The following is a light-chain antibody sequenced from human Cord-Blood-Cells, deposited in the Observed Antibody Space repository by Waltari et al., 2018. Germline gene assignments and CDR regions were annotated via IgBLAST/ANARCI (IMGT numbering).Light chain of an antibody. V-gene: IGLV2-23*02. CDR1: SSDVWSYNL. CDR3: CSYAGSSTWV. J-gene: IGLJ3*02. Sequence: QSALTQPASVSGSPGQSITISCTGTSSDVWSYNLVSWYQPHPVKAPKLMIYEVSKRPSGVSNRFSGSKSGNMASLTISGLQAEDEADYYCCSYAGSSTWVFGGGTKLTVL. CDR2: EVS.